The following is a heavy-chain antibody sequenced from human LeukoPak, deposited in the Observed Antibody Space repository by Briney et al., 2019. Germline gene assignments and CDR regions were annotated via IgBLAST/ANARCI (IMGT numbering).Heavy chain of an antibody. CDR2: INPNSGGT. J-gene: IGHJ6*03. D-gene: IGHD3-3*01. Sequence: GASVKVSCKASGYTFTGYYMHWVRQDPGQGFEWMGWINPNSGGTNYAQNFQGRVTMTRDTSISTAYMELSRLTSDDTAVYYCARDIGEWSDYYYYMDVWGKGTTVTVSS. CDR1: GYTFTGYY. CDR3: ARDIGEWSDYYYYMDV. V-gene: IGHV1-2*02.